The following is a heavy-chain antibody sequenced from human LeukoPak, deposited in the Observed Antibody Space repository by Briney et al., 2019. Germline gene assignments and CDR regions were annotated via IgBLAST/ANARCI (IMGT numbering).Heavy chain of an antibody. V-gene: IGHV1-69*05. Sequence: SVKVSCKASGGTFSSYAISWVRQAPGQGLEWMGGIIPIFGTANYAQKFQGRVTITTDESTSTAYMEVGSLRSDDAAVYYCARVGSGSIGDAFDIWGQGTMVTVSS. CDR3: ARVGSGSIGDAFDI. CDR2: IIPIFGTA. D-gene: IGHD1-26*01. J-gene: IGHJ3*02. CDR1: GGTFSSYA.